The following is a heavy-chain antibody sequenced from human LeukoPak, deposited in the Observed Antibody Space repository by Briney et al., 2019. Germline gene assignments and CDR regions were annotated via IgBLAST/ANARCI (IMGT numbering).Heavy chain of an antibody. CDR1: GFTFSTDG. Sequence: GGSLRLSCAASGFTFSTDGMHWVRQAPGKGLEWVANIKQDGSEKYYVDSVKGRFTISRDNAKNSLYLQMNSLRAEDTAVYYCARDGTYYDFWSGYETGHWFDPWGQGALVTVSS. CDR2: IKQDGSEK. CDR3: ARDGTYYDFWSGYETGHWFDP. J-gene: IGHJ5*02. D-gene: IGHD3-3*01. V-gene: IGHV3-7*01.